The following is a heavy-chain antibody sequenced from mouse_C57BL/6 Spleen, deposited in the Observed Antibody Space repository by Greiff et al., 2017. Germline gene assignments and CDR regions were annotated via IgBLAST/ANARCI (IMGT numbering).Heavy chain of an antibody. D-gene: IGHD1-1*01. CDR1: GYTFTSYD. J-gene: IGHJ2*01. CDR3: ARRGITTVVARENFDY. V-gene: IGHV1-85*01. CDR2: IYPRDGST. Sequence: VKLVESGPELVKPGASVKLSCKASGYTFTSYDINWVKQRPGQGLEWIGWIYPRDGSTKYNEKFKGKATLTVDTSSSTAYMELHSLTSEDSAVYFCARRGITTVVARENFDYWGQGTTLTVSS.